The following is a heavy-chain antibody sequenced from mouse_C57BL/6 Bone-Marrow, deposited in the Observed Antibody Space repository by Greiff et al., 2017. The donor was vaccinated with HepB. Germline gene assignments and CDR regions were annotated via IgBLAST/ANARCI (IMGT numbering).Heavy chain of an antibody. V-gene: IGHV5-12*01. CDR1: GFTFSDYY. J-gene: IGHJ3*01. CDR3: ARRYYGSSKASWFAY. CDR2: ISNGGGNT. Sequence: EVQGVESGGGLVQPGGSLKLSCAASGFTFSDYYMYWVRQTPEKRLEWVAYISNGGGNTYYPDTVKGRFTISRDNAKNTLYLQMSRLKSEDTAMYYCARRYYGSSKASWFAYWGQGTLVTVSA. D-gene: IGHD1-1*01.